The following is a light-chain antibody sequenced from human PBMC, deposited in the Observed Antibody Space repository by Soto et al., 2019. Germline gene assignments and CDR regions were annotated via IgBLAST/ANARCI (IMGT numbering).Light chain of an antibody. J-gene: IGKJ1*01. CDR2: DVS. CDR3: QQYGSSPET. CDR1: QSVSSAY. Sequence: IVLTQSPGTVSLSPGERATLSCRASQSVSSAYLAWYQQKPGQAPRLLIYDVSSRATGIPDRFSGSGSGTDFTLTVSRLEPEDFAVYYCQQYGSSPETFGQGTKVDIK. V-gene: IGKV3-20*01.